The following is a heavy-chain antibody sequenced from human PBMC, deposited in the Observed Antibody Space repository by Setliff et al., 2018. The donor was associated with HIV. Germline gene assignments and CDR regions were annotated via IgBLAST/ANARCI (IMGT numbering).Heavy chain of an antibody. V-gene: IGHV1-2*02. D-gene: IGHD3-22*01. J-gene: IGHJ3*02. CDR1: GYTFTGYF. CDR2: INPDSGDT. Sequence: GASVKVSCKTSGYTFTGYFMHWVRQAPRQGLEWMGWINPDSGDTNDAQKFQGRLTMTRDTSINTAYMELSRLRSDDTAVYYCATLDQDFHSSAFDTFDIWGQGTMVTVSS. CDR3: ATLDQDFHSSAFDTFDI.